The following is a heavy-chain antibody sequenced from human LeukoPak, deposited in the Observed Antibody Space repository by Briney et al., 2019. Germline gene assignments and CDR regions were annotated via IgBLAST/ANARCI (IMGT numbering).Heavy chain of an antibody. Sequence: ASVKVSCKASGYTFTGYYMHWVRQPPGQGLEWMGWINPNSGGTNYAQKFQGRVTMTRDTSISTAYMELSRLRSDDTAVYYCARDLGRMIVVGHAFDIWGQGTMVTVSS. D-gene: IGHD3-22*01. CDR3: ARDLGRMIVVGHAFDI. CDR2: INPNSGGT. J-gene: IGHJ3*02. CDR1: GYTFTGYY. V-gene: IGHV1-2*02.